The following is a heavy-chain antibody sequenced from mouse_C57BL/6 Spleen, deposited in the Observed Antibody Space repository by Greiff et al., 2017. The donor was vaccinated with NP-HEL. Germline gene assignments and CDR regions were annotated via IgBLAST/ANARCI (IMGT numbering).Heavy chain of an antibody. D-gene: IGHD2-1*01. Sequence: DVMLVESGGGLVQPGGSLSLSCAASGFTFTDYYMSWVRPPPGKALEWLGFLRNTANGYTTEYSASVKVRFTISRDNSQSILYLQMNALRAEDSATYYCARWGNGPYYFDYWGQAPLSQSPQ. J-gene: IGHJ2*01. CDR3: ARWGNGPYYFDY. CDR2: LRNTANGYTT. V-gene: IGHV7-3*01. CDR1: GFTFTDYY.